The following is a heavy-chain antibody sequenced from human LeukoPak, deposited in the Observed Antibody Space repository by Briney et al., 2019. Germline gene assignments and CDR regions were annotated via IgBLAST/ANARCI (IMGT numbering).Heavy chain of an antibody. CDR1: GGSISSGGYS. J-gene: IGHJ4*02. CDR3: ARARRYCSGGSCYLYYFDY. CDR2: IYHSGST. D-gene: IGHD2-15*01. V-gene: IGHV4-30-2*01. Sequence: SETPSLTCAVSGGSISSGGYSWSWIRQPPGKGLEWIGYIYHSGSTYYNPSLKSRVTISVDRSKNQFSLKLSSVTAADTAVYYCARARRYCSGGSCYLYYFDYWGQGTLVTVSS.